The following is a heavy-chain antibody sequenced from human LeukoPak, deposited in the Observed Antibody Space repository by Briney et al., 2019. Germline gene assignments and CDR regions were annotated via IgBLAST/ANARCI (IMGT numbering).Heavy chain of an antibody. CDR1: GFTFSSYG. CDR3: AKGDTAMDPIDY. Sequence: GRSLRLSCAASGFTFSSYGMHWVRQAPGKGLEWVSFIRYDESNKYYADSVKGRFTISRENSKNTPYLQMNSLGAEDTAVYYCAKGDTAMDPIDYWGQGTLVTVSS. V-gene: IGHV3-30*02. J-gene: IGHJ4*02. CDR2: IRYDESNK. D-gene: IGHD5-18*01.